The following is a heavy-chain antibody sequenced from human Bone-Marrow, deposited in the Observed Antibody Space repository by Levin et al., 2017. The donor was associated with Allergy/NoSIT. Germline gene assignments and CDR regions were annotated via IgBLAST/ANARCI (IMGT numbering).Heavy chain of an antibody. Sequence: GGSLRLSCAASGFTFSSYAMSWVRQAPGKGLEWVSAISGSGGSTYYADSVKGRFTISRDNSKNTLYLQMNSLRAEDTAVYYCAKCPLRVVVPAAPRYWYFDLWGRGTLVTVSS. CDR1: GFTFSSYA. CDR3: AKCPLRVVVPAAPRYWYFDL. D-gene: IGHD2-2*01. J-gene: IGHJ2*01. V-gene: IGHV3-23*01. CDR2: ISGSGGST.